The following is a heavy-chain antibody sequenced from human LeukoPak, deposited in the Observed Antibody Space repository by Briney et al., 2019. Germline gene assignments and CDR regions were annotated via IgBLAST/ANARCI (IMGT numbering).Heavy chain of an antibody. CDR2: ISSSSSTI. V-gene: IGHV3-48*01. CDR3: ARDRPISSSGRLYYYYYMDV. D-gene: IGHD6-19*01. Sequence: HAGGSLRLSCAASGFTFSSYSMNWVRQAPGKGLEWVSYISSSSSTIYYADSVKGRFTISRDNAKNSLYLQMNSLRAEDTAVYYCARDRPISSSGRLYYYYYMDVWGKGTTVTVSS. CDR1: GFTFSSYS. J-gene: IGHJ6*03.